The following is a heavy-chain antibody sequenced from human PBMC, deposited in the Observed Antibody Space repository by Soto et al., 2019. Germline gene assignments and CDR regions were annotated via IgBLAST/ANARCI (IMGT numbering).Heavy chain of an antibody. V-gene: IGHV4-31*03. CDR2: IYYSGYT. CDR1: GGSLSTSGYY. J-gene: IGHJ6*02. Sequence: TLSLACTVSGGSLSTSGYYWTWIRQHPGKGLEWIGYIYYSGYTQYNTSLRSRIVISVETSKNKCSLKLSSVTAAETALYYCARLGDPAAPASRVIDVWGQGTTVTVS. CDR3: ARLGDPAAPASRVIDV. D-gene: IGHD2-2*01.